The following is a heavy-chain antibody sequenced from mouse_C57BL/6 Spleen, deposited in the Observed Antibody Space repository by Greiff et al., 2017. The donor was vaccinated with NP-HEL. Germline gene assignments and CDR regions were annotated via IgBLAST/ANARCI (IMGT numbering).Heavy chain of an antibody. V-gene: IGHV1-22*01. D-gene: IGHD2-5*01. Sequence: EVKVVESGPELVKPGASVKMSCKASGYTFTDYNMHWVKQSHGKSLEWIGYINPNNGGTSYNQKFKGKATLTVNKSSSTAYMELRSLTSEDSAVYYCARERAYYSNPAWFAYWGQGTLVTVSA. CDR3: ARERAYYSNPAWFAY. J-gene: IGHJ3*01. CDR1: GYTFTDYN. CDR2: INPNNGGT.